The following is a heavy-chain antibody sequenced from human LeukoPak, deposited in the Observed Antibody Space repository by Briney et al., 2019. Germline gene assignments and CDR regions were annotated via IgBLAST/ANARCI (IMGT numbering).Heavy chain of an antibody. Sequence: GGSLSLSCPASGFIFISYWMSWVRPPPGKELDGVANIKQDEREKYYLHSLKDRSTISRDNAKISLYLQMNSLRGEDTAVYYCARERGSGALDYWGQGTLVTVSS. CDR2: IKQDEREK. CDR1: GFIFISYW. J-gene: IGHJ4*02. D-gene: IGHD5-12*01. CDR3: ARERGSGALDY. V-gene: IGHV3-7*01.